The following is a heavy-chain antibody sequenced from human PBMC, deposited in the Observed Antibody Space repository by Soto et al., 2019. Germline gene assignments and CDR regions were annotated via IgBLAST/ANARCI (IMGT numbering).Heavy chain of an antibody. Sequence: SETLSLTCAVSGYSIISGYYLVWIRHPPGKGLEWIGSIYHSGSIYYNPSLKSRVSISVDTSKNHFSLKLSSVTAADTAVYYCARGKGHTGLNCFDPWGQGTLVTVS. CDR2: IYHSGSI. J-gene: IGHJ5*02. D-gene: IGHD2-21*02. V-gene: IGHV4-38-2*01. CDR3: ARGKGHTGLNCFDP. CDR1: GYSIISGYY.